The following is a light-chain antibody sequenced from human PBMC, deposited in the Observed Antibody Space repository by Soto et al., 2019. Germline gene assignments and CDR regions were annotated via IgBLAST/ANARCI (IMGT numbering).Light chain of an antibody. Sequence: QPVLTQSPSASASLGASVKLTCTLSSGHSSYAIAWHQPQPEKGPRYLMKLNSDGRHSKGDGIPDRFAGSSSGAERYLTISSLQSEDEADYYCQPWGTGIHAVFGGGTQLTVL. CDR3: QPWGTGIHAV. V-gene: IGLV4-69*01. CDR1: SGHSSYA. J-gene: IGLJ7*01. CDR2: LNSDGRH.